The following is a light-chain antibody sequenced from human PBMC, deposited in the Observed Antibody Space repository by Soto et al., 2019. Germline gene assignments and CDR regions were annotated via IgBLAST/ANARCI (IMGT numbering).Light chain of an antibody. CDR3: HTWGTGDSR. V-gene: IGLV4-69*01. CDR1: SGHSSYD. J-gene: IGLJ2*01. CDR2: LNSDGSH. Sequence: QPVLTQSPSASASLGGSVKLTCTLSSGHSSYDIAWHQQQPEKGPRYLMKLNSDGSHTKGDGIPDRFSGSSSGAERYLTISSLQSEYEADYYCHTWGTGDSRFGGGTKLTVL.